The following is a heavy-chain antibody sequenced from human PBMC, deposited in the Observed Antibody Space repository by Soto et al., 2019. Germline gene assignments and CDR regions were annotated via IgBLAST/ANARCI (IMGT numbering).Heavy chain of an antibody. J-gene: IGHJ6*02. CDR3: ARDISSGSWSRSSSFDMDV. CDR2: INAHNGNT. V-gene: IGHV1-18*01. D-gene: IGHD6-13*01. CDR1: GYIFSDYG. Sequence: QVQRGQSGIEVKTPGASVKVACKASGYIFSDYGIRWVRQAPGQGLEWMGWINAHNGNTTYAQKFKGRVTMTKDTLTKTANMELRSLRSDDTAVYFCARDISSGSWSRSSSFDMDVWGQGTTVTVSS.